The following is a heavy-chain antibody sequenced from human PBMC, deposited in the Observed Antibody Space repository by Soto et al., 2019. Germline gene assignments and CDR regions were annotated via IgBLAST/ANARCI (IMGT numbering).Heavy chain of an antibody. J-gene: IGHJ4*02. V-gene: IGHV3-11*06. CDR3: VRGGSYCGGDCFDY. D-gene: IGHD2-21*02. Sequence: QVQLVESGGGLVKPGWSLRLSCAASRFTVSDYYMSWIRQARGKWLEWVSYISGSGTYTNYGYSVKGGVTISRDNAKKSLYLRTKSLRAEDTAVYDWVRGGSYCGGDCFDYWGQGTLVTGSS. CDR2: ISGSGTYT. CDR1: RFTVSDYY.